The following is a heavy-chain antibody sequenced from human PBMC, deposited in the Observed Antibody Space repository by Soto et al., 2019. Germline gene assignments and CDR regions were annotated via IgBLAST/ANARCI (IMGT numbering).Heavy chain of an antibody. CDR2: ISYSGST. Sequence: SETLSLTCTVAGVSISSGYYYLSWIRPSPGKGLEYIGYISYSGSTNYNPSLKSRVTTSLDTSKHQFSLKLSSVTAADTAVYYCASLNLDILTGYYAFDLWGQGTMVTVSS. D-gene: IGHD3-9*01. J-gene: IGHJ3*01. V-gene: IGHV4-61*01. CDR3: ASLNLDILTGYYAFDL. CDR1: GVSISSGYYY.